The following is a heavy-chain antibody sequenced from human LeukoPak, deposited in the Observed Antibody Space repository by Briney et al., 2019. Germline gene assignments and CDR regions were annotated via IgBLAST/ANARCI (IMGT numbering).Heavy chain of an antibody. J-gene: IGHJ5*02. CDR3: TRIRRCSDGSCFGWFDP. V-gene: IGHV4-31*03. Sequence: PSQTLSLTCTVSGGSISSGDYPWNWIRQFPGKGLEWIGYMSYSGTTNYNPSLRSRVSISLDTSKNQFSLRLNSVTAADTAVYYCTRIRRCSDGSCFGWFDPWGQGTLVTVSS. CDR1: GGSISSGDYP. D-gene: IGHD2-15*01. CDR2: MSYSGTT.